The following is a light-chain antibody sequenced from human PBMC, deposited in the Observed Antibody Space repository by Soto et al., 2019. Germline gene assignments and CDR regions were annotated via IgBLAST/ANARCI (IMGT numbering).Light chain of an antibody. CDR3: QQRNSWPLT. CDR2: DVS. J-gene: IGKJ1*01. Sequence: EIVLTQSPATLSLSPGKRATLSCRASQSVSSCLGWYQQKPGQAPRLLIYDVSNRATGIPARFSGSGSGTDFTLTISTLEPEDFAFYYCQQRNSWPLTFGQGTKVEIK. CDR1: QSVSSC. V-gene: IGKV3-11*01.